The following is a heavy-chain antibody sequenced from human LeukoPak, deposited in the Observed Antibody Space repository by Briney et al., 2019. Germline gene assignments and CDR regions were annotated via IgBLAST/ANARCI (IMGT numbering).Heavy chain of an antibody. Sequence: SETLSLTCTVSGGSISSSNYNWGWIRQPPGKGPEWIASIYYRGTTYYNPSLKGRVTISVDTSKSQFSLRLSSVTAADTAVYYCARGTYSHGYYYYFDYWGQGTLVTVSS. J-gene: IGHJ4*02. CDR3: ARGTYSHGYYYYFDY. CDR1: GGSISSSNYN. D-gene: IGHD5-18*01. V-gene: IGHV4-39*07. CDR2: IYYRGTT.